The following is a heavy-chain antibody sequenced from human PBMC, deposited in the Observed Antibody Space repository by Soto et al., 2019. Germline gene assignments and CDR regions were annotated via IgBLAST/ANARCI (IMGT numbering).Heavy chain of an antibody. Sequence: QVQLVESGGGVVQPGRSLRLSYAASEFTFSNFGMHWVRQAPGKGLEWVAVISYDGGDKYSADSVKGRFTISRDNSKNTLFLQMNSLRAEDTAVYYCAKDSGRGSADYYFDYWGRGTLVTVSS. CDR3: AKDSGRGSADYYFDY. D-gene: IGHD3-10*01. CDR1: EFTFSNFG. J-gene: IGHJ4*02. V-gene: IGHV3-30*18. CDR2: ISYDGGDK.